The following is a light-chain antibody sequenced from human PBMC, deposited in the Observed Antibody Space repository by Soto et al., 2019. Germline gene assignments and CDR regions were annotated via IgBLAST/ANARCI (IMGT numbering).Light chain of an antibody. Sequence: QPVLTQPASVSGSPGQSITISCTGTSSDVGSYNYVSWYQQHPAKAPKLVIYDVSNRPSGVSNRFSGSKSGNTASLTISGLQSEDEADYYCSSYTSSSTRVFGGGTKLTVL. J-gene: IGLJ3*02. CDR1: SSDVGSYNY. CDR3: SSYTSSSTRV. CDR2: DVS. V-gene: IGLV2-14*01.